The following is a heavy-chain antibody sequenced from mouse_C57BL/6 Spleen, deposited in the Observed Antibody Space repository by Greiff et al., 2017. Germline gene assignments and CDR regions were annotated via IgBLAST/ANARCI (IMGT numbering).Heavy chain of an antibody. J-gene: IGHJ4*01. V-gene: IGHV1-18*01. D-gene: IGHD2-5*01. CDR2: INPNNGGT. CDR1: GYTFTDYN. Sequence: EVQLQQSGPELVKPGASVKIPCKASGYTFTDYNMDWVKKSHGKSLEWIGDINPNNGGTIYNQKFKGKATLTVDKSSSTAYMERRSLTSEDTAVYYCARVYSNSYAMDYWGQGTSVTVSS. CDR3: ARVYSNSYAMDY.